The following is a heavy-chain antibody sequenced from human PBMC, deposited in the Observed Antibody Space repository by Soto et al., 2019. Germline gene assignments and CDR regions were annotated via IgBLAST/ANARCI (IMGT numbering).Heavy chain of an antibody. V-gene: IGHV1-18*01. CDR2: ISAYNGNT. CDR3: ARDRWIKIWSGSRDSWFDP. D-gene: IGHD5-18*01. Sequence: ASVKVSCKASGYTFSNYGISWVRQAPGQGLEWMGWISAYNGNTNYTQKFQGRVTMTTDTPTSTAYMELRSLRSDDTAVYYCARDRWIKIWSGSRDSWFDPWGQGTLVTVSS. J-gene: IGHJ5*02. CDR1: GYTFSNYG.